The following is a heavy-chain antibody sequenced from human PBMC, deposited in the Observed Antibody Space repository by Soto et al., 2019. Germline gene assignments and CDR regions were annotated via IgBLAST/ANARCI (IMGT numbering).Heavy chain of an antibody. D-gene: IGHD4-17*01. V-gene: IGHV3-64D*06. CDR1: GFTFSSYA. J-gene: IGHJ5*02. Sequence: EVQLVESGGGLVQPGGSLRLSCSASGFTFSSYAMHWVRQAPGKGLEYVSAISSNGGSTYYADSVKGRFTISRDNSKNTLYLQMSSLRAEDTAVYYRVKGMTTVTTRAWFDPWGQGTLVTVSS. CDR2: ISSNGGST. CDR3: VKGMTTVTTRAWFDP.